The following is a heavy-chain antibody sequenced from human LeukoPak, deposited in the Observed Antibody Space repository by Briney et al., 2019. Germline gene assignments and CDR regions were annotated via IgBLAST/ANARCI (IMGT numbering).Heavy chain of an antibody. CDR2: VDPEDGET. CDR3: ATSSPADLDWFDP. CDR1: GYTFTDYY. V-gene: IGHV1-69-2*01. Sequence: ASVKISCKVSGYTFTDYYMHWVQQAPGKGLEWMGLVDPEDGETIYQEKCQGRVPITADTSTDTAYMELSSLRSEDTAVYYCATSSPADLDWFDPWAREPWSPSPQ. J-gene: IGHJ5*02.